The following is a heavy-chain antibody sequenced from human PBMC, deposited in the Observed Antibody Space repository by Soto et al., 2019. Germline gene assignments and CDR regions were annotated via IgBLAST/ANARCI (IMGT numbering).Heavy chain of an antibody. CDR1: GGTFSSYA. CDR3: ARRIVATMDYYYYYGMDV. V-gene: IGHV1-69*06. CDR2: IIPIFGTA. D-gene: IGHD5-12*01. J-gene: IGHJ6*02. Sequence: GASVKVSCKASGGTFSSYAISWVRQAPGQGLEWMGGIIPIFGTANYAQKFQGRVTITADKSTSTAYMELSSLRSEDTAVYYCARRIVATMDYYYYYGMDVWGQGTTVTVSS.